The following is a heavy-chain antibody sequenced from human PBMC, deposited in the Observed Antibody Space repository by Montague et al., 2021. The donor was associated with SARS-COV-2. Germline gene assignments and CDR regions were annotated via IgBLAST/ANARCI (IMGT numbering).Heavy chain of an antibody. Sequence: SETLSLTCAVYGGSFSNHYWSWIRQPPGTGQEWMGESNVRGITNYNSSXRSRVTISVDTSKNQFSLKLTSVAAAATAEYYCAREVVLCPYCFDYWGQGALVAVSS. CDR3: AREVVLCPYCFDY. D-gene: IGHD2-21*01. CDR1: GGSFSNHY. J-gene: IGHJ4*02. CDR2: SNVRGIT. V-gene: IGHV4-34*01.